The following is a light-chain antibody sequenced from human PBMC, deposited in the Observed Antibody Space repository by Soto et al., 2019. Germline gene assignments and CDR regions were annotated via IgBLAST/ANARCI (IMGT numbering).Light chain of an antibody. Sequence: EIVLTQSPGTLSLSPGERATLSCRASQSVSSSYLAWYQQRPGQAPSLLMYGASSRATGIPERFSGSGSGTDFTLTISRPEPEDFAVYYCQQYGSLPRTFGQGTKVDIK. CDR1: QSVSSSY. J-gene: IGKJ1*01. CDR2: GAS. V-gene: IGKV3-20*01. CDR3: QQYGSLPRT.